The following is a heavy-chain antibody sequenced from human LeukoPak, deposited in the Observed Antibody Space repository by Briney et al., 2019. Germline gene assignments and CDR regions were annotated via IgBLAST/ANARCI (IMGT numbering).Heavy chain of an antibody. Sequence: GGSLRLSCAASGFTFSSYSMNWVRQAPGKGLEWVSSISSSSSYIYYADSVKGRFTISRDNAESSLFLQMNSLRAEDTAVYICVRNLAVAGTGLDPWGQGTRFTSPQ. J-gene: IGHJ5*02. CDR1: GFTFSSYS. V-gene: IGHV3-21*04. CDR2: ISSSSSYI. D-gene: IGHD6-19*01. CDR3: VRNLAVAGTGLDP.